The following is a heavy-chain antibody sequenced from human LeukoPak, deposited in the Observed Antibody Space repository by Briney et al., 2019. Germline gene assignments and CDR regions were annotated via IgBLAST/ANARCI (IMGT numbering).Heavy chain of an antibody. CDR1: GFTFSSYE. V-gene: IGHV3-48*03. D-gene: IGHD5-24*01. J-gene: IGHJ4*02. Sequence: GGSLRLSCAASGFTFSSYEMNWVRQAPGQGLEWVAYISGSGTTVYYADSVKGRFTISRDNAKNSLYLQMNSLRAEDTAVYYCAREGGWLQSYDYWGQGTLVTVSS. CDR3: AREGGWLQSYDY. CDR2: ISGSGTTV.